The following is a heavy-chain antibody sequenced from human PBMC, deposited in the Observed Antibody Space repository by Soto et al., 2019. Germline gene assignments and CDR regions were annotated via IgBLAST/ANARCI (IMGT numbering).Heavy chain of an antibody. CDR1: GYTFTSYA. Sequence: QVQLVQSGAEVKKPGASVKVSCKASGYTFTSYAMHWVRQAPGQRLEWMGWINAGNGNTKYSQKFQGRVTRTSDATATTAYMELTSLTSEDTAVYYCARGPLGDGYTLDYWGQGPLVTVSS. D-gene: IGHD5-12*01. CDR2: INAGNGNT. V-gene: IGHV1-3*01. J-gene: IGHJ4*02. CDR3: ARGPLGDGYTLDY.